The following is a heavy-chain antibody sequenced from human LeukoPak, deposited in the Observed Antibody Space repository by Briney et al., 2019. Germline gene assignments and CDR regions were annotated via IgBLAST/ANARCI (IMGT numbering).Heavy chain of an antibody. J-gene: IGHJ4*01. CDR3: ARSGLGILTGYLFDY. Sequence: SETLSLTCAVYGGSFSGYYWSWIRQPPGKGLEWIGEINHSGSTNYNPSLKSRVTISVDTSKNQFSLKLSSVTAAGTAVYYCARSGLGILTGYLFDYWGQGTLVTVSS. D-gene: IGHD3-9*01. CDR1: GGSFSGYY. V-gene: IGHV4-34*01. CDR2: INHSGST.